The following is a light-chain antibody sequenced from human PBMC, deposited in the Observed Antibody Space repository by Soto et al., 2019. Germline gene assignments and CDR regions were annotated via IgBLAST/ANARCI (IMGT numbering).Light chain of an antibody. CDR3: SSYAGSNNFV. CDR2: EVT. J-gene: IGLJ1*01. CDR1: ISDVGYYDY. V-gene: IGLV2-8*01. Sequence: QSVLTQPPSASGVPGQSVTISCTGTISDVGYYDYDSWYQQHPGKAPKLVIYEVTKRPSGVPDRVSASKSGNTASLTVSGLRAEDEADYYCSSYAGSNNFVFGSGTKVTVL.